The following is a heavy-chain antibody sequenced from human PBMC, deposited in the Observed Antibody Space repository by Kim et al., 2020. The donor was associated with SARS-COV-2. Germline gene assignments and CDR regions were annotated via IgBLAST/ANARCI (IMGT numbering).Heavy chain of an antibody. J-gene: IGHJ5*02. D-gene: IGHD3-10*01. CDR2: IYYSGST. CDR1: GGSISSYY. CDR3: ARDLVLWHVLGGWFDR. Sequence: SETLSLTCTVSGGSISSYYWSWIRQPPGKGLEWIGYIYYSGSTNYNPSLKSRVTISVDTSKNQFSLKLSSVTAADTAVYYCARDLVLWHVLGGWFDRWR. V-gene: IGHV4-59*01.